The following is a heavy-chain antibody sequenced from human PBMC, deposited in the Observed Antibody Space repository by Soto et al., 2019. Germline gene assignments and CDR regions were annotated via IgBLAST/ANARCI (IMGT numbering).Heavy chain of an antibody. CDR1: GFPFSDYA. CDR2: ISFNGINT. D-gene: IGHD3-9*01. J-gene: IGHJ4*02. V-gene: IGHV3-30-3*01. CDR3: ARDVSGFEYFDW. Sequence: GGSQRLSCAACGFPFSDYAIHWVRQTPCRGPEWLALISFNGINTYYADSVKGRFTISRDNSKNTLYLQMSTLRAEDTAVYYCARDVSGFEYFDWWGQGNLVTVSS.